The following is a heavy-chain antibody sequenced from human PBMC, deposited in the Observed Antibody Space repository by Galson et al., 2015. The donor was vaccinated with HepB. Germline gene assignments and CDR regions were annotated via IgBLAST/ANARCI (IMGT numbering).Heavy chain of an antibody. J-gene: IGHJ2*01. V-gene: IGHV3-11*01. CDR2: ISSSGSTI. CDR3: ARASWELLVRKTDWYFDL. CDR1: GFTFSDYY. Sequence: SLRLSCAASGFTFSDYYMSWIRQAPGKGLEWVSYISSSGSTIYYADSVKGRFTISRDNAKNSLYLQMNSLRAEDAAVYYCARASWELLVRKTDWYFDLWGRGTLVTVSS. D-gene: IGHD1-26*01.